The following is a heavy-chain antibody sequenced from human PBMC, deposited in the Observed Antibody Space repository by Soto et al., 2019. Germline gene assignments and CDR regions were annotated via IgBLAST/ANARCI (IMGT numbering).Heavy chain of an antibody. CDR1: GFTFTSYA. CDR2: ISHSGTGT. J-gene: IGHJ3*02. CDR3: AKDHTLVTRDAFDI. V-gene: IGHV3-23*01. Sequence: EVQILESGGGLVQPGGSLRLSCEASGFTFTSYARYWVRQPPGKGLAWVSAISHSGTGTNYADSVKGRFTISRENPKNTVYLQRKSLRAEDTAVYYCAKDHTLVTRDAFDIWGHGTMVNVSS. D-gene: IGHD1-26*01.